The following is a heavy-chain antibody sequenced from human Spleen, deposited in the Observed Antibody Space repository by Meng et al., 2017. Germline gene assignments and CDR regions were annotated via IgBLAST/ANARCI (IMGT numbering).Heavy chain of an antibody. CDR1: GFTVSSNY. CDR2: IYSGGST. Sequence: GGSLRLSCAASGFTVSSNYMSWVRQAPGKGLEWVSVIYSGGSTYYADSVKGRFTISRDNSKNTLYLQMNSLRAEDTAVYYCARVVGATHRSTTDDNWYFDLWGRGTLVTVSS. CDR3: ARVVGATHRSTTDDNWYFDL. J-gene: IGHJ2*01. V-gene: IGHV3-66*02. D-gene: IGHD1-26*01.